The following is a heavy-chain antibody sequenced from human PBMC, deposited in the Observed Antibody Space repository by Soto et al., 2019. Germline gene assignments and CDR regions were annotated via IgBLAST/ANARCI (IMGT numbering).Heavy chain of an antibody. D-gene: IGHD3-22*01. V-gene: IGHV3-23*01. CDR1: GFTFSSYA. J-gene: IGHJ4*02. CDR2: ISGSGGST. Sequence: LRLSCAASGFTFSSYAMSWVRQAPGKGLEWVSAISGSGGSTYYADSVKGRFTISRDNSKNTLYPQMNSLRAEDTAVYYCAKGGSYDSSGYYYSRRRDFDYWGQGTLVTVSS. CDR3: AKGGSYDSSGYYYSRRRDFDY.